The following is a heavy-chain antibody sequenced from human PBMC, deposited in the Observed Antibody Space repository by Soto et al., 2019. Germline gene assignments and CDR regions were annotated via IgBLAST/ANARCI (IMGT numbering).Heavy chain of an antibody. J-gene: IGHJ6*03. CDR1: GFTFSSYA. Sequence: GGSLRLSCAASGFTFSSYAMSWVRQAPGKGLEWVSAISGSGGSTYYADSVKGRFTISRDNSKSTLYLQMNSLRAEDTAVYYCAKFNRYCSSTSCEADYYYYYYMDVWGKGTTVTVSS. CDR3: AKFNRYCSSTSCEADYYYYYYMDV. D-gene: IGHD2-2*01. CDR2: ISGSGGST. V-gene: IGHV3-23*01.